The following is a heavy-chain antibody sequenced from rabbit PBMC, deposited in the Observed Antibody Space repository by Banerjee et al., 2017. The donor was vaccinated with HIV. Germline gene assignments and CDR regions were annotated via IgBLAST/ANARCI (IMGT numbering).Heavy chain of an antibody. CDR1: GFDLSSYY. CDR2: IYAGSSGTT. CDR3: ARADYIDGYDGYPYATYFNL. V-gene: IGHV1S45*01. J-gene: IGHJ4*01. D-gene: IGHD6-1*01. Sequence: QEQLVESGGGLVQPEGSLTFTCPASGFDLSSYYMCWFRQAPGKEPEWIACIYAGSSGTTYYASWAKGRFTISKTSSTTVTLQMTSLTAADTATYFCARADYIDGYDGYPYATYFNLWGQVTLVTVS.